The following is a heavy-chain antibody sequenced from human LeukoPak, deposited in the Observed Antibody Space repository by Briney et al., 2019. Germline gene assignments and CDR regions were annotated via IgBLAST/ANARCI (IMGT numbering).Heavy chain of an antibody. D-gene: IGHD6-13*01. V-gene: IGHV3-7*01. J-gene: IGHJ5*02. CDR1: GFTFSSYW. Sequence: PGGSLRLSCAASGFTFSSYWMSWFRQAPGKGLEWVASIKEDGSDKYYVDSVKGRFTISRDNAKNSLYLQMNSLRDEDSAVYYCAREGRSSSLSSWGQGTLVSVSS. CDR3: AREGRSSSLSS. CDR2: IKEDGSDK.